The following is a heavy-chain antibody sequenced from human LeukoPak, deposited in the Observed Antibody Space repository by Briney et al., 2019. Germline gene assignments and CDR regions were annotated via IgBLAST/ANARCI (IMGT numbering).Heavy chain of an antibody. CDR2: ISYDGSNK. CDR1: GFTFSSYA. J-gene: IGHJ4*02. V-gene: IGHV3-30*04. CDR3: ARSRELRFDY. D-gene: IGHD1-26*01. Sequence: GGSLRLSCAASGFTFSSYAMHWVRQAPGKGLGWVAVISYDGSNKYYADSVKGRFTISRDNSKNTLYLQMNSLRAEDTAVYYCARSRELRFDYWGQGTLVTVSS.